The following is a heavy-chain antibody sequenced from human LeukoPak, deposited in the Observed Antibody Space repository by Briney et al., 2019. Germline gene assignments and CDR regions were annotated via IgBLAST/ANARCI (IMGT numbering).Heavy chain of an antibody. J-gene: IGHJ3*02. CDR3: ARDGRYPYDRNAFDI. CDR1: GFTFSNYA. Sequence: GGSLRLSCAASGFTFSNYAMHWVRQAPGKGLEWVAAISYDGSNKYYADSVKGRFTISRDNSKNTLYLQMNSLRAEDTAVYYCARDGRYPYDRNAFDIWGQGTMVTVSS. CDR2: ISYDGSNK. V-gene: IGHV3-30-3*01. D-gene: IGHD3-22*01.